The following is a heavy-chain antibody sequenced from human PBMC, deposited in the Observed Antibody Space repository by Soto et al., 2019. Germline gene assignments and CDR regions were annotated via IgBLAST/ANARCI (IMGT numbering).Heavy chain of an antibody. CDR2: INAYNGNT. J-gene: IGHJ6*02. D-gene: IGHD3-16*01. Sequence: ASVKVSCKASGYTFTSYAMHWARQAPGQGLEWMGWINAYNGNTNYAQNLQGRLTLTTDTSTTTAYMELRSLRSNDTAIYYCAMVDVYVTPSPQDVWGQGTMVTVSS. CDR1: GYTFTSYA. CDR3: AMVDVYVTPSPQDV. V-gene: IGHV1-18*01.